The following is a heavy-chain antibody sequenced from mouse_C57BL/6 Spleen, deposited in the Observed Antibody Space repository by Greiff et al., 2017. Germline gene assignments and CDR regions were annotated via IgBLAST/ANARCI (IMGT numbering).Heavy chain of an antibody. CDR3: AITTGVATRTWFAY. D-gene: IGHD1-1*01. CDR2: INPNYGTT. J-gene: IGHJ3*01. Sequence: EVQLQQSGPELVKPGASVKISCKASGYSFTDYNMNWVKQSNGKSLEWIGVINPNYGTTSYNQKFKGKATLTVDQSSSTAYTQLNSLTSEDAAVYYCAITTGVATRTWFAYWGQGTLVTVSA. V-gene: IGHV1-39*01. CDR1: GYSFTDYN.